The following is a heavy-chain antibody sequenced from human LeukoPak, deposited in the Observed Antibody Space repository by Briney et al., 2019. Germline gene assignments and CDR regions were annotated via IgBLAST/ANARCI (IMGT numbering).Heavy chain of an antibody. CDR3: ARARSTIFGVVLKYYFDY. J-gene: IGHJ4*02. V-gene: IGHV4-34*01. Sequence: PSETLSLTCAVYGGSFSGYYWSWIRQPPGKGREWFGEINHSGSTNSNQSLKSRVTISVATSKTQFSLKLSSVTAAATAVYYCARARSTIFGVVLKYYFDYWGQGTLVTVSS. CDR2: INHSGST. D-gene: IGHD3-3*01. CDR1: GGSFSGYY.